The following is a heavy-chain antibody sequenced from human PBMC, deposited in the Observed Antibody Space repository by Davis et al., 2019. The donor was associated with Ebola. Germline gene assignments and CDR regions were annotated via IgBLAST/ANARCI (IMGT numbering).Heavy chain of an antibody. Sequence: SVKVSCKASGYTFTSYGINWVRQAPGQGLEWMGRIIPILGIANYAQKFQGRVTITADKSTSTAYMELSSLRSEDTAVYYCARGPRYFDWLLDYWGQGTLVTVSS. V-gene: IGHV1-69*04. J-gene: IGHJ4*02. CDR1: GYTFTSYG. D-gene: IGHD3-9*01. CDR2: IIPILGIA. CDR3: ARGPRYFDWLLDY.